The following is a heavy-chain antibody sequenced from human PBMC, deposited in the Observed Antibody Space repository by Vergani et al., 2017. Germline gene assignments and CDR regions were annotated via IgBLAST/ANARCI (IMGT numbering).Heavy chain of an antibody. J-gene: IGHJ6*03. CDR2: ISGSGGST. CDR1: GFTFSSYA. V-gene: IGHV3-23*01. Sequence: EVQLLESGGGLVQPGGSLRLSCAASGFTFSSYAMSLVRQAPGNGLEWVSAISGSGGSTYYADSVKGRFTISRDNSKNTLYLQMTSLRAEDTAVYYCAKDSDYYYYYYYMYVWGKGTTVTVSS. CDR3: AKDSDYYYYYYYMYV.